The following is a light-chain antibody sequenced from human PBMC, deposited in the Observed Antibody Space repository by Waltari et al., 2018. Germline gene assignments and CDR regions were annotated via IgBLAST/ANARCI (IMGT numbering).Light chain of an antibody. CDR2: EVN. J-gene: IGLJ1*01. CDR1: SSDIGASNS. Sequence: QSALTQPPSASGSPGQSVAISCSATSSDIGASNSVSWYQHHPGKAPKLIIYEVNKRPSGVPDRFSGSKSGNTASLTVSGLQAEDEADYYCSSYAGSNNYVFGPGTKVTVL. CDR3: SSYAGSNNYV. V-gene: IGLV2-8*01.